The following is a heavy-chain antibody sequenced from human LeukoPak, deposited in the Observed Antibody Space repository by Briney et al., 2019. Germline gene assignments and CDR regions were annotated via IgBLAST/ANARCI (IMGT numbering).Heavy chain of an antibody. CDR2: INHSGST. J-gene: IGHJ3*02. Sequence: PSETLSLTCAVYGGSFSGYYWSWIRQSPGKGLDWIGEINHSGSTNYNPSLKSRVTISVDRSKNQFSLKLSSVTAADTAVYYCARATGAYYDILTGYSPSDAFDIWGQGTMVTVSS. CDR3: ARATGAYYDILTGYSPSDAFDI. D-gene: IGHD3-9*01. CDR1: GGSFSGYY. V-gene: IGHV4-34*01.